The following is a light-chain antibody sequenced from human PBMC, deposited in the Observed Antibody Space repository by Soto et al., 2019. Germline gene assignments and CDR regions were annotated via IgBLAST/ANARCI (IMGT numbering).Light chain of an antibody. CDR3: QQFGTSLT. CDR2: DVS. J-gene: IGKJ4*01. Sequence: EVVLTQSPATLSLSPGERATLSCGASQSISSIYLAWYQQKPGLAPRLLMYDVSKSFTGTPDRFSGSGSGTDFTLTITALEAEDSAVYYCQQFGTSLTFGGWTKVEVK. V-gene: IGKV3D-20*01. CDR1: QSISSIY.